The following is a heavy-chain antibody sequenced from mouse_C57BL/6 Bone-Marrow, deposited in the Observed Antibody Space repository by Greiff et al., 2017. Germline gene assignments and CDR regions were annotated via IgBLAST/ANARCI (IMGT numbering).Heavy chain of an antibody. CDR2: IYPGDGDT. J-gene: IGHJ1*03. D-gene: IGHD1-1*01. V-gene: IGHV1-82*01. CDR3: ATYGGSWYFDV. Sequence: QVQLQQSGPELVKPGASVKISCKASGYAFSSSWMNWVKQRPGKGLEWIGRIYPGDGDTNYNGKFKGKATLTADKSSSTAYMQLSSLTSEDSAVYFCATYGGSWYFDVWGTGTTVTVSS. CDR1: GYAFSSSW.